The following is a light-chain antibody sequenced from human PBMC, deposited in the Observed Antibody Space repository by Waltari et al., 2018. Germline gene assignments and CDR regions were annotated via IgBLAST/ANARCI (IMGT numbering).Light chain of an antibody. CDR1: SSDIGYYNY. CDR3: SSYTASTTLI. Sequence: QSALTQPASVSGSPGQSITISCTGTSSDIGYYNYVSWYQQHPGKAPKTMIYDVSNRPSGVSNRFSGSKSGNTASLTISGLQAEDEADYYCSSYTASTTLIFGGGTKLTVL. CDR2: DVS. V-gene: IGLV2-14*01. J-gene: IGLJ2*01.